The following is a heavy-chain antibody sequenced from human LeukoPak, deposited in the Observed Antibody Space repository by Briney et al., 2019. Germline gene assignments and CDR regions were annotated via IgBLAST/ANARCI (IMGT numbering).Heavy chain of an antibody. D-gene: IGHD2-8*01. CDR1: GFTFSSYA. CDR3: AREWGDIVLMVYALTPGMDV. Sequence: GSLRLSCAASGFTFSSYAMHWVRQAPGKGLEWVAVISYDGSNKYYADSVKGRFTISRDNSKNTLYVQMNSLRAEDTAVYYCAREWGDIVLMVYALTPGMDVWGQGTTVTVSS. CDR2: ISYDGSNK. V-gene: IGHV3-30-3*01. J-gene: IGHJ6*02.